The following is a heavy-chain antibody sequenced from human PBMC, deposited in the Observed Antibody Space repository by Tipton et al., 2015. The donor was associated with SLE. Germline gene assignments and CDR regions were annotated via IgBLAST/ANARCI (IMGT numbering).Heavy chain of an antibody. D-gene: IGHD3-3*01. V-gene: IGHV3-30-3*01. J-gene: IGHJ4*02. CDR1: GFTFSSYA. CDR3: ARVNLRFLEWLSDFDY. CDR2: ISYDGSNK. Sequence: SLRLSCAASGFTFSSYAMHWVRQAPGKGLEWVAVISYDGSNKYYADSVKGRFTISRDNSKNTLYLQMNSLRAEDTAVYYCARVNLRFLEWLSDFDYWGQGTLVTVSS.